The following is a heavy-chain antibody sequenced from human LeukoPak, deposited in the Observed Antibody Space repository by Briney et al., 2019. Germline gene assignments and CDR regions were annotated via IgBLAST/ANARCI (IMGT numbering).Heavy chain of an antibody. CDR2: ISGSGGST. CDR3: AKDRPPYDFWSGYYVGVVAFDI. CDR1: GINFNSYS. J-gene: IGHJ3*02. Sequence: PGGSLRLSCAASGINFNSYSINWVRQAPGKGLEWVSAISGSGGSTYYADSVKGRFTISRDNSKNTLYLQMNSLRAEDTAVYYCAKDRPPYDFWSGYYVGVVAFDIWGQGTMVTVSS. V-gene: IGHV3-23*01. D-gene: IGHD3-3*01.